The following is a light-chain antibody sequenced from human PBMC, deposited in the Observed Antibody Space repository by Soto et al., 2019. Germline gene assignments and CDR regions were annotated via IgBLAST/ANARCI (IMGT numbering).Light chain of an antibody. CDR1: QSVTTSY. J-gene: IGKJ2*01. CDR2: GAS. Sequence: EIVLTQSPGTLSLSPGERATISCRASQSVTTSYLAWYQQKPGQAPRLLIYGASSRATGIPDRFSGSGSGTDFTLTISRVEPEDFAVYYCQQYGSSPYTFGQGTKLEIK. CDR3: QQYGSSPYT. V-gene: IGKV3-20*01.